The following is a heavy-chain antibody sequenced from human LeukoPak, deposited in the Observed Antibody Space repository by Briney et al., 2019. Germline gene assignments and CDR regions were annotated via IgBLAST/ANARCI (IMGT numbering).Heavy chain of an antibody. CDR2: ISGSGGST. V-gene: IGHV3-23*01. D-gene: IGHD3-22*01. J-gene: IGHJ4*02. CDR1: GFTFSSYA. Sequence: GGSLRLSCAASGFTFSSYAMSWVRQAPGKGLEWVSAISGSGGSTYYADSVKGRFTISRDNSKNTLYLQMNSLRAEDTAVYYCARGEPYYYDSSGYYLFDYWGQGTLVTVSS. CDR3: ARGEPYYYDSSGYYLFDY.